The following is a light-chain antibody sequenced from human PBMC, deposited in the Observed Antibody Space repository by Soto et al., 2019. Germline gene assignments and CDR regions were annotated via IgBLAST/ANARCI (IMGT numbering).Light chain of an antibody. CDR2: DAS. Sequence: EIVLTQSPATLSLSPGERATLSCRASQSVSSYLAWYQQKPGQAPRLLIYDASNRATGIPARFSGSGSGTDFTLTNSSLEPEDFAVYYCQQRSNWPPWTFVQGTKVEIK. J-gene: IGKJ1*01. CDR3: QQRSNWPPWT. CDR1: QSVSSY. V-gene: IGKV3-11*01.